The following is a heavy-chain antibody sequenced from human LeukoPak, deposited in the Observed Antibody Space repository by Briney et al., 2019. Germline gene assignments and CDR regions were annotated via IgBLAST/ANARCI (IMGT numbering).Heavy chain of an antibody. CDR2: INAGNGNT. CDR3: ARDLRDIEGMDV. V-gene: IGHV1-3*01. J-gene: IGHJ6*02. D-gene: IGHD2-15*01. CDR1: GYTFTSYA. Sequence: GASVKVSCRASGYTFTSYAMHWVRQAPGQRLEWMGWINAGNGNTKYSQKFQGRVTITRDTSASTAYMELSSLRSEDTAVYYCARDLRDIEGMDVWGQGTTVTVSS.